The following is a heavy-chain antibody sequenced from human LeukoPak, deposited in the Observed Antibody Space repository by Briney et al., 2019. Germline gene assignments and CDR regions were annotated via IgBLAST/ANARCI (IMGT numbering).Heavy chain of an antibody. V-gene: IGHV1-69*01. J-gene: IGHJ5*02. CDR2: IIPIFGKE. CDR1: GGTFSHYA. D-gene: IGHD2-2*01. Sequence: SVTVSFKASGGTFSHYAISWVRQPPGKGLEWMGGIIPIFGKENYPQKFQGRVTITADESTSTAYMEMSSLKSEDTAVYYCAREASFYCSSTSCYGSGALDWFDPWGQGTLVTVSS. CDR3: AREASFYCSSTSCYGSGALDWFDP.